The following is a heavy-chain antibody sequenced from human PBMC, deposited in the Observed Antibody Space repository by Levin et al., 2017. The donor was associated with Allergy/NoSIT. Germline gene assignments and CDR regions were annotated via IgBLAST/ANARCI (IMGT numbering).Heavy chain of an antibody. CDR2: INGDASST. D-gene: IGHD3-9*01. V-gene: IGHV3-74*01. CDR3: TRDFDRDDF. CDR1: GFPFSYHW. J-gene: IGHJ4*02. Sequence: LSLTCVASGFPFSYHWMHWVRQAPGEGPFWVSRINGDASSTGYADSVRGRFTISRDNAKNTLYLQMNSLRTEDTAVYYCTRDFDRDDFWGQGTLVTVSS.